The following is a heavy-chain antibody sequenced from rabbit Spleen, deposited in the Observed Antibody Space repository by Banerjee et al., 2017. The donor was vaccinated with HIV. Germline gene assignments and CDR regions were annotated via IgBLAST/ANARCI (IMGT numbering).Heavy chain of an antibody. CDR1: GFSFSSSDY. D-gene: IGHD8-1*01. J-gene: IGHJ6*01. CDR2: IDIGSRDFT. V-gene: IGHV1S40*01. CDR3: ARDTGSSFSTYGMDL. Sequence: QSLEESGGDLVKPGASLTLTCTASGFSFSSSDYMCWVRQPPGKGLEWIACIDIGSRDFTYYASWAKGRFTISKSSSTTVTLQMTSLTVADTGTYFCARDTGSSFSTYGMDLWGQGTLVTVS.